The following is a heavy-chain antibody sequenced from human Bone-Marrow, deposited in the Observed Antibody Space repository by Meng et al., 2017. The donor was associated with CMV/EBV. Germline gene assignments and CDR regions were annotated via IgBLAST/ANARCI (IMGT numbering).Heavy chain of an antibody. CDR2: IKSDGTSA. CDR3: AREGRWLQCIDF. Sequence: SCEGSVFTFSNYWMHWVRQVPGKGLVWVSRIKSDGTSATYADSVKGRFTISRDNAKNTLYLQMNSLRAEDTAVYYCAREGRWLQCIDFWGQGTLVTVSS. CDR1: VFTFSNYW. J-gene: IGHJ4*02. D-gene: IGHD5-24*01. V-gene: IGHV3-74*01.